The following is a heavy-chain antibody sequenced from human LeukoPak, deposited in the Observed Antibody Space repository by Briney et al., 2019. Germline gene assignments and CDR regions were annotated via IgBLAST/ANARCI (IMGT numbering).Heavy chain of an antibody. V-gene: IGHV4-4*07. Sequence: SETLSLTCTVSGGSISSYYWGWIRQSAGKGLEWLGRIYTSGSTNYNPSLKSRVTMSVDTSKNQFSLKLSSVTAADTAVYYCAKELGATQFDPWGQGTLVTVSS. CDR3: AKELGATQFDP. CDR2: IYTSGST. CDR1: GGSISSYY. D-gene: IGHD1-26*01. J-gene: IGHJ5*02.